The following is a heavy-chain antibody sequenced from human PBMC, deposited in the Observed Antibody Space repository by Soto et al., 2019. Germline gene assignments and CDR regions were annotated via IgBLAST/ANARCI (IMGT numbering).Heavy chain of an antibody. Sequence: QVQLQQWGAGLLKPSETLSLTCTVYGGSFSGNYWSWIRQPPGMGLEWIGEISHSGTTNYNPSLISRVTISVDTSKNQFSLKLSSVTAADTAIYYCARGHLPGGNTFYCDYWGQGTLVTVSS. V-gene: IGHV4-34*01. CDR3: ARGHLPGGNTFYCDY. J-gene: IGHJ4*02. CDR1: GGSFSGNY. D-gene: IGHD2-15*01. CDR2: ISHSGTT.